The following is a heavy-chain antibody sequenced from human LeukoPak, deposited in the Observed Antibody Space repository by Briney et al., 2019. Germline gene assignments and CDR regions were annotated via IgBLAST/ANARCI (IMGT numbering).Heavy chain of an antibody. CDR3: AKVHYYDSSGYYPVGYYFDY. CDR2: ISWNSGSI. V-gene: IGHV3-9*01. CDR1: GFTFDDHA. Sequence: GGSLRLSCAASGFTFDDHAMHWVRQAPGKGLEWVSGISWNSGSIGYADSVKGRFTISRDNAKNSLYLQMNSLRAEDTALYYCAKVHYYDSSGYYPVGYYFDYWGQGTLVTVSS. J-gene: IGHJ4*02. D-gene: IGHD3-22*01.